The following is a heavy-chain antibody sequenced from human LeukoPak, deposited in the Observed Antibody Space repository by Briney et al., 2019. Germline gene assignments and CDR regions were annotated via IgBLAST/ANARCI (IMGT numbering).Heavy chain of an antibody. CDR1: GGSISSSSYY. V-gene: IGHV4-39*01. J-gene: IGHJ4*02. Sequence: PSETLSLTCTVSGGSISSSSYYWGWTRQPPGKGLEWIGSIYYSGSTYYNPSLKSRVTISVDTSKNQFSLKLSSVTAADTAVYYCARRSAFEESGYFDYWGQGTLVTVSS. D-gene: IGHD3-10*01. CDR2: IYYSGST. CDR3: ARRSAFEESGYFDY.